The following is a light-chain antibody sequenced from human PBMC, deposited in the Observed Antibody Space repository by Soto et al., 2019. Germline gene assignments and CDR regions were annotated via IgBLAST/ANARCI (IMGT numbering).Light chain of an antibody. J-gene: IGKJ1*01. CDR1: QSISSY. V-gene: IGKV1-39*01. CDR3: QQYHSYST. CDR2: AAS. Sequence: DIQMTQSPSSLSASVGDRVTITCRASQSISSYLNWYQQKPGKXPXXLIYAASSLQSGVPSRFIVSGSGTDFTLTISSLQPDDFATDDCQQYHSYSTFGQGTKVDIK.